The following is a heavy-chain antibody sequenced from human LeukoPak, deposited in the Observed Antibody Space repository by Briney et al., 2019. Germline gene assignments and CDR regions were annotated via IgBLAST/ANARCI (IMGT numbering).Heavy chain of an antibody. CDR2: INPDSGGT. J-gene: IGHJ4*02. CDR3: ARVNMYYDFWSGYSFDY. V-gene: IGHV1-2*02. D-gene: IGHD3-3*01. CDR1: GYTFTGYY. Sequence: ASVKVSCKASGYTFTGYYMHWVRQAPGRGLEWMGWINPDSGGTNYAQKFQGRVTMTRDTSISTAYMELSRLRSDDTAVYYCARVNMYYDFWSGYSFDYWGQGTLVTVSS.